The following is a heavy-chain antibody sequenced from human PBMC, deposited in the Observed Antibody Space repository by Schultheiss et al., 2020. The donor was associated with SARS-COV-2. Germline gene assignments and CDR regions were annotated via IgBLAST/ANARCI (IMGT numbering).Heavy chain of an antibody. CDR1: GFTFSSYE. D-gene: IGHD2-2*01. J-gene: IGHJ3*02. CDR2: ISSSGSTI. Sequence: GGSLRLSCAASGFTFSSYEMNWVRQAPGKGLEWVSYISSSGSTIYYADSVKGRFTISRDNAKNSLYLQMNSLRAEDTAVYYCARAGGIIVVGSFDIWGQGTMVTVSS. V-gene: IGHV3-48*03. CDR3: ARAGGIIVVGSFDI.